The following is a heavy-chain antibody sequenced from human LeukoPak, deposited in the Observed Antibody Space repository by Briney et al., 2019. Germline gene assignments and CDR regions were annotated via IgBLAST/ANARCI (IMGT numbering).Heavy chain of an antibody. V-gene: IGHV4-59*08. CDR1: GGSISSYY. Sequence: SETLSLTCTVSGGSISSYYWSWIRQPPGKGLEWIGYIYYSGSTNYNPSLKSRVTISVDTSKNQFSLKLSSVTAADTAVYYCARLATYSSGWYEDYWGQGTLVTVSS. CDR2: IYYSGST. D-gene: IGHD6-19*01. J-gene: IGHJ4*02. CDR3: ARLATYSSGWYEDY.